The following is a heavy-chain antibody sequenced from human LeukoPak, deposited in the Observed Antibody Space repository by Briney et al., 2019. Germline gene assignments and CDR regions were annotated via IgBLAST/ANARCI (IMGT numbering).Heavy chain of an antibody. J-gene: IGHJ4*02. CDR3: ARGKLGYCSGGSCSLGFDY. CDR2: ISSSSSTI. D-gene: IGHD2-15*01. CDR1: GFTFSSYS. V-gene: IGHV3-48*04. Sequence: GGSLRLSCAASGFTFSSYSMNWVRQAPGKGLEWVSYISSSSSTIYYADSVKGRFTISRDNANNSLYLQMNSLRAEDTAVYYCARGKLGYCSGGSCSLGFDYWGQGTLVTVSS.